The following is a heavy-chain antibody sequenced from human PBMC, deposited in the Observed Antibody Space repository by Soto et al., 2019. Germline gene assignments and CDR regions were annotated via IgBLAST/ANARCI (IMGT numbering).Heavy chain of an antibody. D-gene: IGHD6-19*01. V-gene: IGHV3-72*01. CDR2: IRNKANSYTT. Sequence: EVQLVESGGGLVQPGGSLRLSCAASGFIFSDHYMDWVRQAPGKGLEWVGRIRNKANSYTTEYAPSVNGRFIISRDDSKNSLYLPMNSLKTEDTAVYYCTRTYTSGWGPIWGQGTMVTVSS. CDR1: GFIFSDHY. CDR3: TRTYTSGWGPI. J-gene: IGHJ3*02.